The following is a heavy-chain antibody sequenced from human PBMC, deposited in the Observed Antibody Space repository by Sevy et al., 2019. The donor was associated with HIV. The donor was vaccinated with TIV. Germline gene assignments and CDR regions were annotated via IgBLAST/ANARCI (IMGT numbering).Heavy chain of an antibody. CDR3: ARDGLSRGSYFGYYYCYMDV. CDR1: GFTFSSYS. D-gene: IGHD1-26*01. CDR2: ISSSSSYI. Sequence: GGSLRLSCAASGFTFSSYSMNWVRQAPGKGLEWVSSISSSSSYIYYANSVKGRFTISRDNAKNSLYLQMNSLRAEDTAVYYCARDGLSRGSYFGYYYCYMDVWGKGTTVTVSS. V-gene: IGHV3-21*01. J-gene: IGHJ6*03.